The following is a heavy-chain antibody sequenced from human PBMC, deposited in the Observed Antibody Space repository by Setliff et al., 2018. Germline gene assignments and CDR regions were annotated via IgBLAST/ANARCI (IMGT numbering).Heavy chain of an antibody. CDR2: INHYGST. CDR3: VRESRSTWYRRDF. V-gene: IGHV4-34*01. Sequence: SETLSLTCAVYDGSFSDYYWSWIRQPPGKGLEWIGEINHYGSTKYKSSLKSRVTISVDTPKNQFSLKLHSVTAADTAVYYCVRESRSTWYRRDFWGQGTLVTVSS. J-gene: IGHJ4*02. D-gene: IGHD6-13*01. CDR1: DGSFSDYY.